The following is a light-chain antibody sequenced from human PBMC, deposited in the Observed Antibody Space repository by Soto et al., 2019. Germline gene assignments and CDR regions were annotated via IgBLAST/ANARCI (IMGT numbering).Light chain of an antibody. Sequence: EIVLTQSPGTLSLSPGERATLSCRASQSVTGSYLAWYQHKPGQAPRLLIYGASSRATGIPDRFSGSGSGTDFTITISRLEPEDFAVYYCQQYGSPWAFGQGTKVEIK. V-gene: IGKV3-20*01. J-gene: IGKJ1*01. CDR2: GAS. CDR3: QQYGSPWA. CDR1: QSVTGSY.